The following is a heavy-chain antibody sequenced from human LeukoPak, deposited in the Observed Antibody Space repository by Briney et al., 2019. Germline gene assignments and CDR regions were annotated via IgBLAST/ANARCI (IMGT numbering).Heavy chain of an antibody. D-gene: IGHD2-21*02. Sequence: SGGSLRLSCAASGFTFSTYAMSWVRQAPGKGLEWVSSVSGGSAGSTYYADSVKGRFTISRDSSKNTLYLQMKSLRAEDTAVYYCAKGEAYCGGDCYPDWGQGTLVTVSS. CDR1: GFTFSTYA. CDR2: VSGGSAGST. V-gene: IGHV3-23*01. J-gene: IGHJ4*02. CDR3: AKGEAYCGGDCYPD.